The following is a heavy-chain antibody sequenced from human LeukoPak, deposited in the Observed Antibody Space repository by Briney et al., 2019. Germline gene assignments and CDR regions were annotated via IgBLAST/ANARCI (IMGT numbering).Heavy chain of an antibody. V-gene: IGHV3-30*01. CDR1: GFTFSSYA. J-gene: IGHJ4*02. CDR3: ASDLDGGFDY. D-gene: IGHD3-16*01. Sequence: PGRSLRLSCAASGFTFSSYAMHWVRQAPGEGLEWVAVISYDGSNKYYADSVKGRFTISRDNSKNTLYLQMNSLRAEDTAVYYCASDLDGGFDYWGQGTLVTVSS. CDR2: ISYDGSNK.